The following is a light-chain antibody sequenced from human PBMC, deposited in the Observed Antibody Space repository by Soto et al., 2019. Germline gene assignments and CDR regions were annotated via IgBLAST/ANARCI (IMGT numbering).Light chain of an antibody. Sequence: QSVLTQPPSVSGAPGQRVTISCSGTSSSIGAGYEVHWYHQLPGTAPKLVVSGNGNRPSGVPGRLSASKSGTSASLAITGLQAEDEGHYYCQSYDKRLTAYVFGTGPKVTVL. CDR3: QSYDKRLTAYV. V-gene: IGLV1-40*01. J-gene: IGLJ1*01. CDR2: GNG. CDR1: SSSIGAGYE.